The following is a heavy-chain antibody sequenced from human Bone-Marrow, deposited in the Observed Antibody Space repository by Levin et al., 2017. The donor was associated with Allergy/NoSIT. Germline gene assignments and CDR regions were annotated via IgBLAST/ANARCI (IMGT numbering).Heavy chain of an antibody. Sequence: SETLSLTCAVYGGSFSGYYWSWIRQPPGKGLEWIGEINHSGSTNYNPSLKSRVTISVDTSKNQFSLKLSSVTAADTAVYYCARGYRVVVPAARGYYYGMDVWGQGTTVTVSS. V-gene: IGHV4-34*01. CDR3: ARGYRVVVPAARGYYYGMDV. J-gene: IGHJ6*02. CDR2: INHSGST. CDR1: GGSFSGYY. D-gene: IGHD2-2*01.